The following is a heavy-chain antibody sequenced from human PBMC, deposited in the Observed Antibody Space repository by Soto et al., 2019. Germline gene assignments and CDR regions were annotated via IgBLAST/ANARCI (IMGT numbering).Heavy chain of an antibody. CDR1: GFTFSSYA. Sequence: QVQLVESGGGVVQPGRSLRLSCAASGFTFSSYAMHWVRQAPGKGLEWVAVISYDGSNKYYADSVKGRFTSSRDNSKNPLDLPMNSLRAEDTAVYYCARDPGEVVVAATPYYYYGMDVWGQGAKVTVSS. CDR3: ARDPGEVVVAATPYYYYGMDV. CDR2: ISYDGSNK. D-gene: IGHD2-15*01. J-gene: IGHJ6*02. V-gene: IGHV3-30-3*01.